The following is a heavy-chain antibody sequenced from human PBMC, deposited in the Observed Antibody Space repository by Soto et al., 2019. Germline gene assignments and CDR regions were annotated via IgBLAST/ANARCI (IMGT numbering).Heavy chain of an antibody. V-gene: IGHV3-74*01. Sequence: EVQLVESGGGLVQPGGSLRLSCAASGFTFSSYWMYWVRQAPGKGLAWVSHINNDGSNTWYADSVKGRFTISRDNARNTLYLQMNSLEGDDTGVYYCVRESAMDVWGQGTTVTVSS. J-gene: IGHJ6*02. CDR2: INNDGSNT. CDR1: GFTFSSYW. CDR3: VRESAMDV.